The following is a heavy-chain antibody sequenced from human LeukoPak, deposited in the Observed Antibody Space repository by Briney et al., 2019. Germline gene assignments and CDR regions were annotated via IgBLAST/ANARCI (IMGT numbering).Heavy chain of an antibody. V-gene: IGHV3-30*18. CDR2: ISYDGSNK. Sequence: GGSLRLSCAASGFTFSSYSMNWVRQAPGKGLEWVAVISYDGSNKYYADSVKGRFTISRDNSKNTLYLQMNSLRAEDTAVYYCAKDAGPWGQGTLVTVSS. J-gene: IGHJ5*02. D-gene: IGHD6-13*01. CDR3: AKDAGP. CDR1: GFTFSSYS.